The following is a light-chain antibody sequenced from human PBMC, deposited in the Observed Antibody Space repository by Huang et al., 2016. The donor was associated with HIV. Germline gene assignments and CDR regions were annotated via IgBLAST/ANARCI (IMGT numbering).Light chain of an antibody. CDR3: QESDTWPRLT. J-gene: IGKJ4*01. CDR2: GAS. Sequence: IVLTQTPASLSLSAGERATLSCRASQSVSHYLAWYQHKPGQPPRLFIYGASRRATDIPARFNGSGSGTDFTLTISSLEAEDSALYYCQESDTWPRLTLGGGTKVEIK. V-gene: IGKV3-11*01. CDR1: QSVSHY.